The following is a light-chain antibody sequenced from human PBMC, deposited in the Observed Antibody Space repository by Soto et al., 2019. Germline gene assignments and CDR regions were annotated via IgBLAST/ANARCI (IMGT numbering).Light chain of an antibody. CDR1: SSNIGNNY. J-gene: IGLJ1*01. CDR2: DNN. CDR3: GTWDSSLSAGV. V-gene: IGLV1-51*01. Sequence: FVLTQPPSGTAAPGQKVTISCSGSSSNIGNNYVAWYQQRPGTAPHLLVYDNNKRPSGIPDRFSGSKSGTSATLGITGRQTGDEAEYYGGTWDSSLSAGVFGTGTKVTVL.